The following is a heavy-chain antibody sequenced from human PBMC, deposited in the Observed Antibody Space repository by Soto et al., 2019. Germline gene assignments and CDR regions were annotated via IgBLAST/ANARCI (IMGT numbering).Heavy chain of an antibody. J-gene: IGHJ4*02. CDR2: IYYSGST. Sequence: TSDTPSLTCTVSGAPITINYWGWIRQAPGKGLEWIGDIYYSGSTTYNPSLKSRVTISVDTSKNQFSLKLSSVTAADTAVYYCARIVITYYYDSSGYSRKNYYFDYWGQGTLVTVSS. D-gene: IGHD3-22*01. CDR1: GAPITINY. CDR3: ARIVITYYYDSSGYSRKNYYFDY. V-gene: IGHV4-59*01.